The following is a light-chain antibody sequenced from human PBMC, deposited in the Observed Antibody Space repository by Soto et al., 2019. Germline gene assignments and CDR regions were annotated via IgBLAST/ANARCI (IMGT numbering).Light chain of an antibody. V-gene: IGKV1-9*01. CDR2: AAS. CDR3: QQGGT. CDR1: QGISSY. Sequence: DIQLTQSPSFLSASVGDRVTITCRASQGISSYLAWYQQKPGKAPKLLIYAASTLQSGVPSRFSGSGSGTEFTLTMSSLQPEDFATYHCQQGGTFGPGTKVDI. J-gene: IGKJ3*01.